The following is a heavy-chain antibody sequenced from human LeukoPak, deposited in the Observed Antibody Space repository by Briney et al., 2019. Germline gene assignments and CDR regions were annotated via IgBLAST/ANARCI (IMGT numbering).Heavy chain of an antibody. CDR3: ALRSGWYGR. D-gene: IGHD6-19*01. V-gene: IGHV4-59*08. Sequence: SETLSLTCTVSGGSISSYYWSWIRQPPGKGLEWIGYIYYSGSTNYNPSLKSRVTISVDTSKNQFSLKLSSVTAADTAVYYCALRSGWYGRWGQGTLVTVSS. CDR2: IYYSGST. J-gene: IGHJ4*02. CDR1: GGSISSYY.